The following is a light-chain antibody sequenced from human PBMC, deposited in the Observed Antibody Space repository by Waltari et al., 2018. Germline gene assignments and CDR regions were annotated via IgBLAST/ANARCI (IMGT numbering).Light chain of an antibody. CDR1: QSLLHSNGNIY. CDR3: MQTLQTPLT. V-gene: IGKV2-28*01. Sequence: DIVMTQSPLSLHVTPGEPASIACRSSQSLLHSNGNIYLDWYLQKPGQSPRLLIYLGSNRASGVPDRFSGSGSGTDFTLKISRVEAEDVGVYYCMQTLQTPLTFGGGTKVEIK. J-gene: IGKJ4*01. CDR2: LGS.